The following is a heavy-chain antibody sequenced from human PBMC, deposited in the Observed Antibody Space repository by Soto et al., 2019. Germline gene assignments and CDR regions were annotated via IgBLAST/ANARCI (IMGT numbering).Heavy chain of an antibody. Sequence: GESLKISCQGSGYSFPNYWINWVRQRPGKGLEWIGRIDPRDSNTNYTPSFQGHVTISADKSTHTTSLQWGSLKASDTAMYYCARLVDGDPYSYFDLWGRGTLVTVSS. CDR2: IDPRDSNT. V-gene: IGHV5-10-1*01. J-gene: IGHJ2*01. CDR3: ARLVDGDPYSYFDL. CDR1: GYSFPNYW. D-gene: IGHD4-17*01.